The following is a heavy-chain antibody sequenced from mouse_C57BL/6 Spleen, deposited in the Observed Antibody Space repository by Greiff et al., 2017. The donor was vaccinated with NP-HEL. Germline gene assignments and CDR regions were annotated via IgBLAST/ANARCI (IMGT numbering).Heavy chain of an antibody. Sequence: EVQLQQSGPELVKPGASVKISCKASGYTFTDYYMNWVKQSHGKSLEWIGDINPNNGGTSYNQKFKGKATLTVDKSSSTAYMELRSLTSEDSAVYYCARLDYGRGYYAMDYWGQGTSVTVSS. V-gene: IGHV1-26*01. J-gene: IGHJ4*01. CDR3: ARLDYGRGYYAMDY. CDR2: INPNNGGT. D-gene: IGHD1-1*01. CDR1: GYTFTDYY.